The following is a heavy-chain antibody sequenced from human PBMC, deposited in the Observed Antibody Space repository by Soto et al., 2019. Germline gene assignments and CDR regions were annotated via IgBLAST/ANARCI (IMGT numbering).Heavy chain of an antibody. V-gene: IGHV3-23*01. CDR3: GKEGQYDSVTCYYYY. CDR1: GFTFSDFP. D-gene: IGHD3-9*01. J-gene: IGHJ1*01. Sequence: EVQLLESGGVWVQPGGSLRLSCASSGFTFSDFPMSWVRQAPGKGLEWVSGISRGGDKTYYADSVKGRFTVSRDNSKITLYLQINSMRVTDTAVYYCGKEGQYDSVTCYYYYWGQGTLVTVSS. CDR2: ISRGGDKT.